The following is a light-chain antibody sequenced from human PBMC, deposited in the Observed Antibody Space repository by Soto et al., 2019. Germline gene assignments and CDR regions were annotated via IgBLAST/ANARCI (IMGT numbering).Light chain of an antibody. CDR2: DVT. CDR1: SRDVGAYHF. V-gene: IGLV2-14*03. J-gene: IGLJ1*01. Sequence: QSALTQPASVSGSPGQSITISCTGSSRDVGAYHFVSWYQHHPGKAPKLILYDVTARPSGVSSRFSGSKSGNTASLTISGLQADDEANYYCSSYTSSNTPYVFGTGTKVTVL. CDR3: SSYTSSNTPYV.